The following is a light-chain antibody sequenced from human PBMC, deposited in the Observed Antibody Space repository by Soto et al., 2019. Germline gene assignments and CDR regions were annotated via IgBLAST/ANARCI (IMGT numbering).Light chain of an antibody. CDR2: GAS. CDR3: QKSYSTPRK. J-gene: IGKJ1*01. CDR1: QSVSSSY. Sequence: EIVLTQSPGALSLSRVERGTLSCMASQSVSSSYLAWHQQKPGQAPKLLIYGASTRAPGIPDRFNGSGSGTDFTLTISSLQPEDFATYYCQKSYSTPRKFGQGTKVDIK. V-gene: IGKV3-20*01.